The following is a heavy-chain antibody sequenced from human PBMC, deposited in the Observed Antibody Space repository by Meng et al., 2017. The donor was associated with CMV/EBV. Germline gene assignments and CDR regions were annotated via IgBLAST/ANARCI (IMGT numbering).Heavy chain of an antibody. V-gene: IGHV4-4*07. CDR2: IYTSGST. D-gene: IGHD5-18*01. Sequence: QVEWQESVPGLVKPSDTLSRPCTFSGGSISSYYWSWIRQPAGKGLEWIGRIYTSGSTNYNPSLKSRVTMSVDTYKNQFSLKLSSVTAADTAVYYCARHGDTAMVVGIDYWGQGTLVTVSS. J-gene: IGHJ4*02. CDR1: GGSISSYY. CDR3: ARHGDTAMVVGIDY.